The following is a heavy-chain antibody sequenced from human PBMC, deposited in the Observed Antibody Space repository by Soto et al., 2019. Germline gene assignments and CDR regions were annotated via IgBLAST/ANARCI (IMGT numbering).Heavy chain of an antibody. D-gene: IGHD4-17*01. Sequence: VGSLRLSCAASGFTFSSYAMSWVRQAPGKGLEWVSAISGSGGSTYYADSVKGRFTISRDNSKNTLYLQMNSLRAEDTAVYYCAKAHDYGGNSFDYWGQGTLVTVSS. CDR3: AKAHDYGGNSFDY. CDR1: GFTFSSYA. V-gene: IGHV3-23*01. CDR2: ISGSGGST. J-gene: IGHJ4*02.